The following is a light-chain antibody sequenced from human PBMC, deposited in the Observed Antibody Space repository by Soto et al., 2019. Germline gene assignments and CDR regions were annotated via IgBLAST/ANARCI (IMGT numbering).Light chain of an antibody. J-gene: IGKJ1*01. CDR1: QSISSW. CDR3: QQYNSYSGT. V-gene: IGKV1-5*01. CDR2: DAS. Sequence: DIQMTQSTSTLSASVGDRVTITCRASQSISSWLAWYQQKPGKAPKLLIYDASSLESGVTSRFSGSGSGTEFTLTISSLQPDDFATYYCQQYNSYSGTFGQGTKVEIK.